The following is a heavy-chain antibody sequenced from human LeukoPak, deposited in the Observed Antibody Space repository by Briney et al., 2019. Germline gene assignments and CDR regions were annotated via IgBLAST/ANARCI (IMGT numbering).Heavy chain of an antibody. D-gene: IGHD3-3*01. CDR2: INPNSGGT. J-gene: IGHJ6*02. Sequence: ASVTVSCKASGYTFTGYYMHWVRQAPGQGLEWMGWINPNSGGTNYAQKFQGRVTMTRDTSISTAYMELSRLRSDDTAVYYCARDITIFGVVTILGYYYYGMDVWGQGTTVTVSS. CDR1: GYTFTGYY. V-gene: IGHV1-2*02. CDR3: ARDITIFGVVTILGYYYYGMDV.